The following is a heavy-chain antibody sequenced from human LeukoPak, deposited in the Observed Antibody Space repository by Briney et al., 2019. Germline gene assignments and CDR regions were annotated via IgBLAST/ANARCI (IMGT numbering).Heavy chain of an antibody. CDR3: ARDPYVAIEGYCSSTSCPAGPDP. CDR1: GYTFTGYY. D-gene: IGHD2-2*01. J-gene: IGHJ5*02. CDR2: IIPILGIA. Sequence: GASVKVSCKASGYTFTGYYMHWVRQAPGQGLEWMGRIIPILGIANYAQKFQGRVTITADKSTSTAYMELSSLRSEDTAVYYCARDPYVAIEGYCSSTSCPAGPDPWGQGTLVTVSS. V-gene: IGHV1-69*04.